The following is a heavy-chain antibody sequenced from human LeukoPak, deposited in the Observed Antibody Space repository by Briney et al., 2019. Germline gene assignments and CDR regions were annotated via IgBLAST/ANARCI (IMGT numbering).Heavy chain of an antibody. CDR2: ISSSSSYI. V-gene: IGHV3-21*01. D-gene: IGHD3-22*01. Sequence: GGSLRLSCAASGFTFSSYSMNWVRQAPGRGLEWVSFISSSSSYIYYAASVKGRFTISRDNAENSLYLQMNSLRAEDTAVYYCARGQFRLHSYDGSTFDYWGQGTLASVSS. CDR1: GFTFSSYS. CDR3: ARGQFRLHSYDGSTFDY. J-gene: IGHJ4*02.